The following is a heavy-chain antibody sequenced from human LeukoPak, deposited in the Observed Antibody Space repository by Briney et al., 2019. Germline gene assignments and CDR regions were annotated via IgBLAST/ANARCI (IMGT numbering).Heavy chain of an antibody. V-gene: IGHV3-48*01. CDR1: GFNISSYS. D-gene: IGHD3-22*01. Sequence: GGSLRLSCAASGFNISSYSMNWVRQAPGKGLEWVSYISSSSTTIYYADSVKGRFTISRDNAKNSLYLQMNSLRAEDTAVYYCARDKNDSSGYYYGYWGQGTLVTVSS. CDR2: ISSSSTTI. J-gene: IGHJ4*02. CDR3: ARDKNDSSGYYYGY.